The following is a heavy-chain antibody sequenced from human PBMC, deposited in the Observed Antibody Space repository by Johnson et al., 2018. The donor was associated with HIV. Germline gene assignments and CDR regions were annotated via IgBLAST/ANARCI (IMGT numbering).Heavy chain of an antibody. CDR3: AKDAQGPLVRGAFDI. D-gene: IGHD1-26*01. J-gene: IGHJ3*02. CDR2: ISWDGGST. CDR1: GFTFDDYT. Sequence: EVQLVESGGGVVQPGRSLRLSCAASGFTFDDYTMHWVRQAPGKGLEWVSLISWDGGSTYYPDSVMGRFTISRDNSKNSLYLQMNSLRTEDTALYYCAKDAQGPLVRGAFDIWGQGTMVTVSS. V-gene: IGHV3-43*01.